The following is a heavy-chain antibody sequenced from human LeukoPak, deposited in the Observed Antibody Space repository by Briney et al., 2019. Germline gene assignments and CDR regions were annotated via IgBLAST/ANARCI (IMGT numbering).Heavy chain of an antibody. V-gene: IGHV6-1*01. Sequence: SQTLSLTCAISGDSVSGSPAVWNWIRQSPSRGLEWLGRAYYRSKWYIDYEASVKDRITITPDTSENQYSLQLNPVTPDDTALYYCARGAVRGATNFDYWGQGTLVTVSS. CDR2: AYYRSKWYI. CDR3: ARGAVRGATNFDY. J-gene: IGHJ4*02. D-gene: IGHD3-10*01. CDR1: GDSVSGSPAV.